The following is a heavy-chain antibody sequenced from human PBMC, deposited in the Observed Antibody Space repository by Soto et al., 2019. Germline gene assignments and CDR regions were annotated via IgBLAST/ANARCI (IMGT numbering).Heavy chain of an antibody. Sequence: SETLSLTCTVSGGSISSSSYYWGWIRQPLGKGQEWIGSIYYSGSTYYNPSLKSRVTISVDTSKNQFSLKLSSVTAADTAVYYCARPRKGPDYYYGMDVWGQGTTVTVSS. J-gene: IGHJ6*02. CDR3: ARPRKGPDYYYGMDV. CDR2: IYYSGST. CDR1: GGSISSSSYY. V-gene: IGHV4-39*01.